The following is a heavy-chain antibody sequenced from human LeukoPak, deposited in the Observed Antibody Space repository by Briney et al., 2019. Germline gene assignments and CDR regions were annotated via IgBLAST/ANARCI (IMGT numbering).Heavy chain of an antibody. CDR3: AREGIDYYDKSGYVY. Sequence: PVGSLRLSCAASGFTVSSNYMSWVRQAPGKGLAWVSVISSGDSTYYADSVKGRFTISRDNSKNTLYLQMNSLRAEHTAVYYCAREGIDYYDKSGYVYWGQGTLVTVSS. CDR1: GFTVSSNY. V-gene: IGHV3-53*01. D-gene: IGHD3-22*01. J-gene: IGHJ4*02. CDR2: ISSGDST.